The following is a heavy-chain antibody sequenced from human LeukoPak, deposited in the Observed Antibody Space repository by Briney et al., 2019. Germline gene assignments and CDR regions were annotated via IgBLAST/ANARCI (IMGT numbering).Heavy chain of an antibody. V-gene: IGHV1-46*01. D-gene: IGHD1-26*01. Sequence: ASVTVSCTASGYTFTSYYMNWVRQAPEQGLEWMGIINPSGGDTSYTQKFQGRVTMTRDTSTSTVYVELSSLRSEDTAVYYCAREVGNAAAFDIWGQGTMVTVSS. CDR2: INPSGGDT. CDR3: AREVGNAAAFDI. J-gene: IGHJ3*02. CDR1: GYTFTSYY.